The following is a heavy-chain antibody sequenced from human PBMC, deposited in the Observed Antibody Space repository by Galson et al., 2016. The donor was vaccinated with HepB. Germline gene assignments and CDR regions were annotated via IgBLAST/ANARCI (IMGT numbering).Heavy chain of an antibody. Sequence: SLRLSCATSGFSFSSFGVHWVRQAPGKGLEWVAIISYDGSSKSYADSVKGRFTISRDKSNTLYLQMNSLRAEDTAVYYCAKDLSYSTYWPYFDQSGQGTPVTVSS. D-gene: IGHD1-26*01. CDR2: ISYDGSSK. J-gene: IGHJ4*02. CDR3: AKDLSYSTYWPYFDQ. V-gene: IGHV3-30*18. CDR1: GFSFSSFG.